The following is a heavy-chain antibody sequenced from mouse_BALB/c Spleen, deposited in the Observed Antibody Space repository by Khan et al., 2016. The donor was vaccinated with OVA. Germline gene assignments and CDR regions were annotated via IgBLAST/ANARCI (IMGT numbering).Heavy chain of an antibody. Sequence: QVQLKQSGPGLVQPSQSLSITCTVSGFSLTTYGVHWVRQSPGKGLEWLGVIWSGGTTDYSAAFISRLSITKDNSKSQVFFKMNSLQANDTAIYYCARNYDDDEGLAYWGQGTLVTGAA. J-gene: IGHJ3*01. D-gene: IGHD2-4*01. CDR3: ARNYDDDEGLAY. CDR1: GFSLTTYG. CDR2: IWSGGTT. V-gene: IGHV2-2*02.